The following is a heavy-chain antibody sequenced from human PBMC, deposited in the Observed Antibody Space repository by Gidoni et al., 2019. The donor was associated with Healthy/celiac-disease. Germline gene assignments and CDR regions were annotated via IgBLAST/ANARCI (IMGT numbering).Heavy chain of an antibody. CDR3: ARDKVFLSGYSNWFDP. CDR1: GGSFSGYY. Sequence: QVQLQQWGAGLLKPSETLYLPCAVYGGSFSGYYWSWIRQPPGKGLEWIGAINHSGRSNSNPSLTSRVTISVDTSKSQFSLKLSSVTAADPAVYYCARDKVFLSGYSNWFDPWGQGTLVTVSS. D-gene: IGHD3-3*01. CDR2: INHSGRS. V-gene: IGHV4-34*01. J-gene: IGHJ5*02.